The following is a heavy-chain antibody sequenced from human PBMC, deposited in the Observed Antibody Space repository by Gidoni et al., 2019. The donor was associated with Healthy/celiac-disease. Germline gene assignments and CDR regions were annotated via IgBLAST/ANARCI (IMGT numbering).Heavy chain of an antibody. CDR2: IKSKTDGGTT. CDR1: GFTFSNAW. D-gene: IGHD4-4*01. V-gene: IGHV3-15*07. Sequence: EVQLVESGGGLVKPGGSLRLSCAASGFTFSNAWMNWVRQAPGKGLEWVGRIKSKTDGGTTDYAAPVKGRFTISRDDSKNTLYLQMNSLKTEDTAVYYCTTGIPYILPYYYYGMDVWGQGTTVTVSS. CDR3: TTGIPYILPYYYYGMDV. J-gene: IGHJ6*02.